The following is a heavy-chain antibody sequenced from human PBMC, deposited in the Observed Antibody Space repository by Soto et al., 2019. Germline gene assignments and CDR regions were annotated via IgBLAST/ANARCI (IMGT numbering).Heavy chain of an antibody. CDR1: GDALTSNA. CDR3: ARGITLPTPLDY. CDR2: INAGNGNT. D-gene: IGHD1-20*01. V-gene: IGHV1-3*01. J-gene: IGHJ4*02. Sequence: TSVKLSCKDSGDALTSNAMHWVRQAPGQRLEWMGWINAGNGNTKYSQKFQGRVTITRDTSASTAYMELSSLRSEDTAVYYCARGITLPTPLDYWGQGTLVTVSS.